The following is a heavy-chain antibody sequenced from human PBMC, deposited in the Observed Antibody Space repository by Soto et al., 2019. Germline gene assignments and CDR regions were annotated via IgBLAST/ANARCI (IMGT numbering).Heavy chain of an antibody. J-gene: IGHJ6*02. CDR2: INHSGST. V-gene: IGHV4-34*01. Sequence: SETLSLTCAVYGGSFSGYYWSWIRQPPGKGLEWIGEINHSGSTNYNPSLKSRVTISVDTSKNQFSLKLSSVTAADTAVYYCAREGASRADGMDVWGQGTTVTVS. D-gene: IGHD1-26*01. CDR1: GGSFSGYY. CDR3: AREGASRADGMDV.